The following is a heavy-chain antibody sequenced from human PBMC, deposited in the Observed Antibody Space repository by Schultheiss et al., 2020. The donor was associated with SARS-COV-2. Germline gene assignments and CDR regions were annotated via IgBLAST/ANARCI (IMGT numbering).Heavy chain of an antibody. CDR1: GYSISSYYY. Sequence: SQTLSLTCAVSGYSISSYYYWGWIRQPPGKGLEWIGYIYYSGSTNYNPSLKSRVTISVDTSKNQFSLKLSSVTAADTAVYYCARYSYGGLFDYWGQGTLVTVSS. J-gene: IGHJ4*02. D-gene: IGHD5-18*01. V-gene: IGHV4-59*01. CDR3: ARYSYGGLFDY. CDR2: IYYSGST.